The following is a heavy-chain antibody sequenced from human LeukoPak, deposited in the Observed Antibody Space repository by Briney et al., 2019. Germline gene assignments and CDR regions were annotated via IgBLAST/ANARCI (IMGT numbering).Heavy chain of an antibody. V-gene: IGHV3-20*04. D-gene: IGHD3-22*01. J-gene: IGHJ4*02. CDR3: ARRITMIVVAGGPKYYFDY. CDR2: INWNGGST. Sequence: PGGSLRLSCAASGFTFDDYGMSWVRHAPGKGLEWVSGINWNGGSTGYADSVKGRFTISRDNAKNSLYLQMDSLRAEDTALYYCARRITMIVVAGGPKYYFDYWGQGTLVTVSS. CDR1: GFTFDDYG.